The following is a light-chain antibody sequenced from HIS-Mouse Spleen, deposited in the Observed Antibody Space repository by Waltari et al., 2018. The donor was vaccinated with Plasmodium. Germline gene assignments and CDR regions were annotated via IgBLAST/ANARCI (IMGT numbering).Light chain of an antibody. CDR1: SSDVGGYNY. CDR2: VVS. Sequence: QSALTQPPSASGSPGQSVTISCTGTSSDVGGYNYVSWYQQHPGKAPKLMIYVVSKRPSGVPDRFLGSMSGNPASRTVAGLQAEDEADYYCSSYAGSNNVVFGGGTKLTVL. CDR3: SSYAGSNNVV. V-gene: IGLV2-8*01. J-gene: IGLJ2*01.